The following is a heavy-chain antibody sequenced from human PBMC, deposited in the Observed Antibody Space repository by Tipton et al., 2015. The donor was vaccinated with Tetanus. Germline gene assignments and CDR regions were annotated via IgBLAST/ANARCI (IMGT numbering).Heavy chain of an antibody. CDR3: ASGSSIRHGLDV. D-gene: IGHD2-2*01. Sequence: QLVQSGAEVKKPGASVKVSCKASGYTFTSYGLNWVRKAAGRGFEWMGWLNPKSGSAAYAPRFQGRVTMTTNTSITTAFMEVASLTYEDTAVYYCASGSSIRHGLDVWGHGTSVTASS. V-gene: IGHV1-8*02. CDR2: LNPKSGSA. CDR1: GYTFTSYG. J-gene: IGHJ6*02.